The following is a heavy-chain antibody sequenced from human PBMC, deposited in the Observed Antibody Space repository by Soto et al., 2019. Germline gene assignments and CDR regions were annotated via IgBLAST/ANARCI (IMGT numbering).Heavy chain of an antibody. CDR3: ARGLRYCSGGSCYYHYYYYYMDV. V-gene: IGHV4-34*01. J-gene: IGHJ6*03. CDR2: INHSGST. CDR1: GGSFSGYY. D-gene: IGHD2-15*01. Sequence: QVQLQQWGAGLLKPSETLSLTCAVYGGSFSGYYWSWIRQPPGKGLEWIGEINHSGSTNYNPSLKSRVTISVDTSKNQFSLKLSSVTTADTAVYYCARGLRYCSGGSCYYHYYYYYMDVWGKGTTVTVSS.